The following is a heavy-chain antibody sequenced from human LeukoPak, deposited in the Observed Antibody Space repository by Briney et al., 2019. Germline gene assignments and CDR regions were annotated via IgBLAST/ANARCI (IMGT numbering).Heavy chain of an antibody. CDR3: ARDSSPTTGGYYMDV. CDR2: INTDGSST. J-gene: IGHJ6*03. Sequence: GGSLRLSCAASGYTFRSDWMHWVRQVPGKGLVWVSRINTDGSSTNYADSVKGRFTISRDNAKNTLYLQMNSLRAEDTAVYYCARDSSPTTGGYYMDVWGKGTTVTVSS. V-gene: IGHV3-74*01. D-gene: IGHD1-14*01. CDR1: GYTFRSDW.